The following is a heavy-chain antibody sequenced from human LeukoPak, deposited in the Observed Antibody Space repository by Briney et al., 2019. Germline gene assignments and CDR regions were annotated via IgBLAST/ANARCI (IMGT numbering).Heavy chain of an antibody. CDR3: ARTGGGYNYYFDY. CDR1: GGTFSSYA. CDR2: IIPILGIA. J-gene: IGHJ4*02. D-gene: IGHD1-1*01. V-gene: IGHV1-69*04. Sequence: ASVKVSCKASGGTFSSYAISWVREAPGRGREWVGRIIPILGIANYAQKFQGRVTITADKSTSTAYMELSSLRSEDTAVYYCARTGGGYNYYFDYWGQGTLVTVSS.